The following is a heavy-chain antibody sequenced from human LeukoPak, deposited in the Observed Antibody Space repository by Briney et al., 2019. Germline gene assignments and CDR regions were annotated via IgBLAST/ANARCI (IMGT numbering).Heavy chain of an antibody. J-gene: IGHJ4*02. Sequence: VASVTVSFTASGYTFTIFYMHWVRQAPGQGLEWMGIINPRGGSASAAQKFQGRLTLTRDTSTSTVYMDLSSLRSQDTAVYYCARDYHGSGSLTTFDYWGQGTLVTVSS. D-gene: IGHD3-10*01. CDR1: GYTFTIFY. V-gene: IGHV1-46*01. CDR3: ARDYHGSGSLTTFDY. CDR2: INPRGGSA.